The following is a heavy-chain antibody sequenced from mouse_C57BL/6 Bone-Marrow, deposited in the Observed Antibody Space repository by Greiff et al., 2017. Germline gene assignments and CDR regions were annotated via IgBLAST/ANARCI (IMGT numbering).Heavy chain of an antibody. Sequence: QVQLQQSGPELVKPGASVKISCKASGYAFSSSWMHWVKQRPGKGLEWIGRIYPGDGDTNYNGKFKGKATLTADKSSSTAYMQLSSLTSEAYAVYICAKITTVPFAYWGQGTLLTVSA. V-gene: IGHV1-82*01. D-gene: IGHD1-1*01. J-gene: IGHJ3*01. CDR1: GYAFSSSW. CDR3: AKITTVPFAY. CDR2: IYPGDGDT.